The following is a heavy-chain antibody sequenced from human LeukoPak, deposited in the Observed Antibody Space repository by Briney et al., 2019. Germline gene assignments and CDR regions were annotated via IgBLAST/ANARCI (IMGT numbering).Heavy chain of an antibody. CDR3: AKDFRIGYSAHFDY. CDR2: IYENGGTT. CDR1: GFTFRSHA. V-gene: IGHV3-23*01. D-gene: IGHD2-21*01. Sequence: GGSLRLSCVGSGFTFRSHAMSWVHQAPEKGLEFVSGIYENGGTTYYADSVKGRFSISRDNPKNTLYLQMDSLRGEDTAVYYCAKDFRIGYSAHFDYWGQGALVTVSS. J-gene: IGHJ4*02.